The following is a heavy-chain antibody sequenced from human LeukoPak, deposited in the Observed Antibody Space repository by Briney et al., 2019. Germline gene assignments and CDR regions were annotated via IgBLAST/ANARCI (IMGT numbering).Heavy chain of an antibody. CDR2: ISYDGSST. Sequence: PGGSLRLSCAASGFTFNNYAMHWVRQAPGKGLEWVAIISYDGSSTYYAESVKGRFTISRDNSKNTLYLQMNSLRAEDTAVYYCAKGGSTMDWFDPWGQGTLVTVSS. J-gene: IGHJ5*02. CDR1: GFTFNNYA. V-gene: IGHV3-30*18. CDR3: AKGGSTMDWFDP. D-gene: IGHD3-10*01.